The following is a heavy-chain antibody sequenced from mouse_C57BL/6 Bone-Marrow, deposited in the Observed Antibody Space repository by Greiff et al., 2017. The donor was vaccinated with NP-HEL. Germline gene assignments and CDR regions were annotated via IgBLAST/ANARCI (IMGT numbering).Heavy chain of an antibody. CDR3: ARVHYYGSSPWFAY. CDR2: ISYDGSN. V-gene: IGHV3-6*01. J-gene: IGHJ3*01. D-gene: IGHD1-1*01. CDR1: GYSITSGYY. Sequence: EVQLVESGPGLVKPSQSLSLTCSVTGYSITSGYYWNWIRQFPGNKLEWMGYISYDGSNNYNPSLKNRISITRDTSKNQFFLKLNSVTTEDTATYYGARVHYYGSSPWFAYWGQGTLVTVSA.